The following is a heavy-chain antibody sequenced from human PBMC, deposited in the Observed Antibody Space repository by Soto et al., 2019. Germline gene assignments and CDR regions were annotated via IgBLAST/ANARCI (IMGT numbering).Heavy chain of an antibody. CDR2: INPNSGGT. CDR1: GYTFTGYY. Sequence: ASVKVSCKASGYTFTGYYMHWVRQAPGQGLEWMGWINPNSGGTNYAQKFQGRVTMTRDTSISTAYMELSRLRSDDTAVYYCARRVSNDFWSGYPDDYYYGMDVWGQGTTVTVSS. J-gene: IGHJ6*02. D-gene: IGHD3-3*01. CDR3: ARRVSNDFWSGYPDDYYYGMDV. V-gene: IGHV1-2*02.